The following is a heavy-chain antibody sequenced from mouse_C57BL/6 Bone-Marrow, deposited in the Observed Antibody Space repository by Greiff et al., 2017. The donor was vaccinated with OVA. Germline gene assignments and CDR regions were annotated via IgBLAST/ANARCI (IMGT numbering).Heavy chain of an antibody. CDR2: ISNGGGST. V-gene: IGHV5-12*01. D-gene: IGHD1-1*01. CDR3: ARQVRRYHGSRFRYWYFDV. J-gene: IGHJ1*03. CDR1: GFTFSDYY. Sequence: EVKLMESGGGLVQPGGSLKLSCAASGFTFSDYYMYWVRQTPEKRLEWVAYISNGGGSTYYPDTVKGRFTISRDNAKNTLYLQMSRLKSEDTAMYYCARQVRRYHGSRFRYWYFDVWGTGTTVTVSS.